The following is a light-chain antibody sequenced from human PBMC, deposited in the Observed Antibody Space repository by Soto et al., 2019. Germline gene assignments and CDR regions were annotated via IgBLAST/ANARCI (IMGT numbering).Light chain of an antibody. CDR3: NSYAGSNNV. Sequence: QSVLTQPPSVSGSPGQSVTISCTGTSTDFVSYNRVSWYQQPSGTAPKLIIYEASNRPSGVPDRFSGSKSGNTASLTVSGLQAEDEADYYCNSYAGSNNVFGTGTKVTVL. V-gene: IGLV2-18*02. J-gene: IGLJ1*01. CDR2: EAS. CDR1: STDFVSYNR.